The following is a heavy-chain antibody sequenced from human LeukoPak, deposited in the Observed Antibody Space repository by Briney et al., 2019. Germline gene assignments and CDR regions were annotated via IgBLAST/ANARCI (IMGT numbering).Heavy chain of an antibody. V-gene: IGHV3-23*01. CDR3: AKGAYDYIEMGYFDY. CDR2: IIASSGST. Sequence: GGSLRLSCAASGFSLSNSAMSWVRQAPGKGLEWVPLIIASSGSTFYADSVKGRFTISRDNSKNTLYLQMNSLRAEDTAVYYCAKGAYDYIEMGYFDYWGQGTLVTVSS. J-gene: IGHJ4*02. D-gene: IGHD5-12*01. CDR1: GFSLSNSA.